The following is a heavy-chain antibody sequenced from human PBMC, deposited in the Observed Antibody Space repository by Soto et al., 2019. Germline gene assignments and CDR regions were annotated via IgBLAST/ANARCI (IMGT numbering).Heavy chain of an antibody. CDR2: NYPGDSDT. Sequence: GESLKISCKGSGYSFTSYWIGWVRQMPGKGLEWMGINYPGDSDTRYSPSFQGQVTISADKSITTAYLKWSSLKASDTAMYYCACSYCYDSSGYYYWGQGTLVTVSS. CDR1: GYSFTSYW. V-gene: IGHV5-51*01. J-gene: IGHJ4*02. D-gene: IGHD3-22*01. CDR3: ACSYCYDSSGYYY.